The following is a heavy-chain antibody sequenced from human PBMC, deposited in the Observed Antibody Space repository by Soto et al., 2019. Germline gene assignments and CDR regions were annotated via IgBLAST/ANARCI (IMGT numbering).Heavy chain of an antibody. Sequence: QVQLVESGGGVVQPGRSLRLSCAASGFTFSSYGMHWVRQAPGKGLEWVAVISYDGSNKYYADSVKGRFTISRDNSKNTLYLQMNSLRAEDTAVYYCGKDVLWFGGTFDYWGQGTLVTVSS. CDR1: GFTFSSYG. CDR3: GKDVLWFGGTFDY. CDR2: ISYDGSNK. J-gene: IGHJ4*02. D-gene: IGHD3-10*01. V-gene: IGHV3-30*18.